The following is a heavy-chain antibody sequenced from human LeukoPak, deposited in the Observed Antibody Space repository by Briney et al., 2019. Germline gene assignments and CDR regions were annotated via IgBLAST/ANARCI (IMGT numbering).Heavy chain of an antibody. J-gene: IGHJ4*02. CDR2: ISGSGGST. V-gene: IGHV3-23*01. CDR1: GFTFGDHA. D-gene: IGHD3-9*01. CDR3: AKAANVLRYFDWLIDY. Sequence: GRSLRLSCTASGFTFGDHAMSWVRQAPGKGLEWVSAISGSGGSTYYADSVKGRFTISRDNSKNTLYLQMNSLRAEDTAVYYCAKAANVLRYFDWLIDYWGQGTLVTVSS.